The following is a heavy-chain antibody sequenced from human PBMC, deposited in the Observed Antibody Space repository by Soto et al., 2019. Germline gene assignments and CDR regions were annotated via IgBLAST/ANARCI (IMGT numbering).Heavy chain of an antibody. CDR3: ARGRGFWSGYYIYGMDV. CDR1: GGSFSGYY. Sequence: PSETLSLTCAVYGGSFSGYYWSWIRQPPGKGLEWIGEINHSGSTNYNPSLKSRVTISVDTSKNQFSLKLSSVTAADTAVYYCARGRGFWSGYYIYGMDVWGQGTTVTAP. J-gene: IGHJ6*02. D-gene: IGHD3-3*01. CDR2: INHSGST. V-gene: IGHV4-34*01.